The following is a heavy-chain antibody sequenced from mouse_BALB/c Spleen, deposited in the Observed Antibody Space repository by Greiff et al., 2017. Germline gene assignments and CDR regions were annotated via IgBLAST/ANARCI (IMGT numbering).Heavy chain of an antibody. J-gene: IGHJ2*01. V-gene: IGHV3-2*02. D-gene: IGHD4-1*01. Sequence: EVKLQESGPGLVKPSQSLSLTCTVTGYSITSDYAWNWIRQFPGNKLEWMGYISYSGSTSYNPSLKSRISITRDTSKNQFFLQLNSVTTEDTATYYCAREGNWVYFDYWGQGTTLTVSS. CDR3: AREGNWVYFDY. CDR2: ISYSGST. CDR1: GYSITSDYA.